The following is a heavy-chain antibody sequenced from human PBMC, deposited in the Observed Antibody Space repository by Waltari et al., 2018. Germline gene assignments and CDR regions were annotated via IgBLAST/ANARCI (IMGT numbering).Heavy chain of an antibody. V-gene: IGHV4-39*07. CDR2: IYYSGST. CDR1: GGSISSSGHY. J-gene: IGHJ4*02. CDR3: AKDEHYSNDWYGGIDS. Sequence: QLQLQESGPGLVKTSETLTLNCNVSGGSISSSGHYWGWIRQSPGKGVEWIGNIYYSGSTNTNPSLKSRVTISVDTSKNQFSLKLSSVTAADTAVYYCAKDEHYSNDWYGGIDSWGQGVLVTVSS. D-gene: IGHD6-19*01.